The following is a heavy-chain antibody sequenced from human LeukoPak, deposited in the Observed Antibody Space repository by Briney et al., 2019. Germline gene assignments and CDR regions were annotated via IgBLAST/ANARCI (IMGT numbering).Heavy chain of an antibody. CDR3: ACLAVAGTFRAFDI. D-gene: IGHD6-19*01. CDR1: GFTFSSYG. CDR2: IRYDGSNK. J-gene: IGHJ3*02. Sequence: GGSLRLSCAASGFTFSSYGMHWVRQAPGKGLEWVAFIRYDGSNKYYADSVKGRFTISRDNSKNTLYLQMNSLRAEDTAVYYCACLAVAGTFRAFDIWGQGTMVTVSS. V-gene: IGHV3-30*02.